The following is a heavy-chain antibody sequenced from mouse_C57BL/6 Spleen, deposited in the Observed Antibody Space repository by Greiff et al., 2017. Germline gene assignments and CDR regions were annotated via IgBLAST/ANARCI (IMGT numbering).Heavy chain of an antibody. Sequence: QVQLQQSGAELVRPGSSVKLSCKASGYTFTSYWMHWVKQRPIQGLEWIGNIDPSDSETHYNQKFKDKATLTVDKSSSTAYMQLSSLTSEDSAVYYCARSDYYGSSLYWYFDVWGTGTTVTVSS. V-gene: IGHV1-52*01. CDR1: GYTFTSYW. CDR3: ARSDYYGSSLYWYFDV. J-gene: IGHJ1*03. D-gene: IGHD1-1*01. CDR2: IDPSDSET.